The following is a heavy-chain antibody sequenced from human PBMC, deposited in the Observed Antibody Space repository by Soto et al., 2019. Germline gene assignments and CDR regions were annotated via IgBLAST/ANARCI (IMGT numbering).Heavy chain of an antibody. V-gene: IGHV3-49*03. Sequence: GGSLRLSCTASGFTFGDYAMSWFRQAPGKGLEWVGFIRSKAYGGTTEYAASVKGRFTISRDDSKSIAYLQMNSLKTEDTAVYYCTADIVVVVAATDYMDVWGKGTKVTVSS. CDR1: GFTFGDYA. CDR3: TADIVVVVAATDYMDV. J-gene: IGHJ6*03. D-gene: IGHD2-15*01. CDR2: IRSKAYGGTT.